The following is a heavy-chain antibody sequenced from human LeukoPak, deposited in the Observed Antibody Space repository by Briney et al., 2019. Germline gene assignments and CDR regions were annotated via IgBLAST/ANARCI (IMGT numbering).Heavy chain of an antibody. CDR1: GGSISSYY. J-gene: IGHJ4*02. CDR2: IYYSGST. V-gene: IGHV4-59*08. CDR3: ARHRPGYCSGGRCYSVFFDY. D-gene: IGHD2-15*01. Sequence: SETLSLTCTVSGGSISSYYWSWIRQPPGKGLEWIGYIYYSGSTNYNPSLKSRVTISVDTSKNQFSLKLSSVTAADTAVYYCARHRPGYCSGGRCYSVFFDYWGQGTLVTVSS.